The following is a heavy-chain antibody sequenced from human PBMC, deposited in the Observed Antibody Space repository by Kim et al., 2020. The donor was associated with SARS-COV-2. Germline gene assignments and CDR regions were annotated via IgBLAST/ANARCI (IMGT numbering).Heavy chain of an antibody. CDR3: RRSSRADAFDI. CDR2: T. J-gene: IGHJ3*02. Sequence: TYYNPSLKSRVTISVDTSKNQFSLKLSSVTAADTAVYYCRRSSRADAFDIWGQGTMVTVSS. D-gene: IGHD2-2*01. V-gene: IGHV4-39*01.